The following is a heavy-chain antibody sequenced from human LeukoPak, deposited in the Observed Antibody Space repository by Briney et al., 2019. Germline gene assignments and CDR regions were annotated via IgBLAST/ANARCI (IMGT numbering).Heavy chain of an antibody. CDR2: IYYSGST. CDR1: GGSISSYY. D-gene: IGHD3-3*01. Sequence: PSETLSLTCTVSGGSISSYYWSWIRQPPGKGLEWIGYIYYSGSTNYNPSLKSRVTISVDTSKNQFSLKLSSVTAADTAVYYCARERGIRSGYNYYYYYYMDVWGKGTTVTVSS. J-gene: IGHJ6*03. CDR3: ARERGIRSGYNYYYYYYMDV. V-gene: IGHV4-59*12.